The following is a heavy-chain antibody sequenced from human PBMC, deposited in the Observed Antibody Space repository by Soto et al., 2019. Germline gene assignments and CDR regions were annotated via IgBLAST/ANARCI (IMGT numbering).Heavy chain of an antibody. CDR2: ISNDESKK. V-gene: IGHV3-30*18. CDR1: GFTFSRYG. D-gene: IGHD6-6*01. Sequence: GGSLRLSCAASGFTFSRYGMHWVRQAPGKGLEWVAAISNDESKKYYADSVKGRFTISRDNSKNTLSLQMNSLRAEDTAVYYCAKDFRPALTYYYYYDLDVWGQGTTVTVSS. J-gene: IGHJ6*02. CDR3: AKDFRPALTYYYYYDLDV.